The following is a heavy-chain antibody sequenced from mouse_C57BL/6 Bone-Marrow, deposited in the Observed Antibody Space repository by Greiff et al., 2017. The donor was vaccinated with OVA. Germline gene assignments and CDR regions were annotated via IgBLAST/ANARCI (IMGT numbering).Heavy chain of an antibody. CDR2: ISYDGSN. D-gene: IGHD1-1*01. CDR1: GYSITSGYY. J-gene: IGHJ4*01. V-gene: IGHV3-6*01. Sequence: VQLKESGPGLVKPSQSLSLTCSVTGYSITSGYYWNWIRQFPGNKLEWMGYISYDGSNNYNPSLKNRISITRDTSKNQFFLKLNSVTTEDTATYYCARGGLLLRYYAMDYWGQGTSVTVSS. CDR3: ARGGLLLRYYAMDY.